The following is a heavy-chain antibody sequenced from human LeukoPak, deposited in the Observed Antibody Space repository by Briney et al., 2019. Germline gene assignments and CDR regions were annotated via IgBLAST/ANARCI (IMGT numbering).Heavy chain of an antibody. V-gene: IGHV4-34*01. CDR2: INHRGST. CDR1: GGSFSGYY. CDR3: ARGDRRDRNYYGSGSYYRFGGGYYYGMDV. J-gene: IGHJ6*02. Sequence: SETLSLTCAVYGGSFSGYYWSWIRQPPGKGLEWIGEINHRGSTNYNPSLKSRVTISVDTSKNQFSLKLSSVTAADTAVYYCARGDRRDRNYYGSGSYYRFGGGYYYGMDVWGQGTTVTVSS. D-gene: IGHD3-10*01.